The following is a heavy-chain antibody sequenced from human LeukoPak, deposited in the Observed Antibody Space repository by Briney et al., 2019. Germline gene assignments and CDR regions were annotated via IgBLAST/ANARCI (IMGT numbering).Heavy chain of an antibody. CDR2: IYPGGSDT. CDR3: ARGSHGPDSLDSQDHGDY. Sequence: KPGESLKIPCKGSGYSFTSYWIGWVRQMPGKGLEWVWSIYPGGSDTRYGPSFQGQVTISADKSISTAYLQWSSLKASDNAMYYCARGSHGPDSLDSQDHGDYWGQGTLVTVSS. V-gene: IGHV5-51*03. D-gene: IGHD3-9*01. J-gene: IGHJ4*02. CDR1: GYSFTSYW.